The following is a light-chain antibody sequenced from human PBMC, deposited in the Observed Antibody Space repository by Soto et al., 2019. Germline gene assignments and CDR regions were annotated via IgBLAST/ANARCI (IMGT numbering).Light chain of an antibody. CDR1: QSLLHSSGHTY. V-gene: IGKV2-28*01. J-gene: IGKJ4*01. CDR3: MHALEIPLA. CDR2: LVS. Sequence: DIVMTQSPLSLPVTPGEPASISCRSSQSLLHSSGHTYLDWYVQKPGQSPQLLIYLVSNRASGVPDRFSGSGSGTDFTLKINRVEAEDVGVYYCMHALEIPLAFGGGTKVEIK.